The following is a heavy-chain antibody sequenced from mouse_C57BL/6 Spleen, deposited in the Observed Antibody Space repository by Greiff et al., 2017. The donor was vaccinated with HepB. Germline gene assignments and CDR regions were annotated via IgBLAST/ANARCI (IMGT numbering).Heavy chain of an antibody. Sequence: EVQGVESGGGLVQSGRSLRLSCATSGFTFSDFYMEWVRQAPGKGLEWIAASRNKANDYTTEYSASVKGRFIVSRDTSQSILYLQMNALRAEDTAIYYCARDGPRAMDYWGQGTSVTVSS. V-gene: IGHV7-1*01. CDR2: SRNKANDYTT. CDR3: ARDGPRAMDY. CDR1: GFTFSDFY. J-gene: IGHJ4*01.